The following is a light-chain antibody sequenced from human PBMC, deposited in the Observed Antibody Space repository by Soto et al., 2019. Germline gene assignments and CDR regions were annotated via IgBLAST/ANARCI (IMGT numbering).Light chain of an antibody. J-gene: IGKJ5*01. V-gene: IGKV3-20*01. CDR3: QQYGKSPQIT. CDR2: GAS. Sequence: EVGLTQSPGTLSLSPGERATLSCGASQSVSSTYLAWYQQKPGQAPRLLIYGASTRATGIPARFSGSGSGTDFTLTISSLEPEDFAVYYCQQYGKSPQITFGQGTRLEIK. CDR1: QSVSSTY.